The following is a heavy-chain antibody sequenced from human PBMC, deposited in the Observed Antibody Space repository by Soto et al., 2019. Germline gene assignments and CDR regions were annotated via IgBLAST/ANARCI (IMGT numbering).Heavy chain of an antibody. Sequence: QVTVKESGPVLVKPTETLTLTCTVSGFSLSNAGLGVSWIRQPPGKALEWLAHIFSNDEKSYSTSLKSRLTISKHTSKRQVVLIMTNMDPVDTATYYCASTYSTSWYWFDPWGQGTLVTVSS. CDR1: GFSLSNAGLG. CDR3: ASTYSTSWYWFDP. V-gene: IGHV2-26*04. D-gene: IGHD6-13*01. J-gene: IGHJ5*02. CDR2: IFSNDEK.